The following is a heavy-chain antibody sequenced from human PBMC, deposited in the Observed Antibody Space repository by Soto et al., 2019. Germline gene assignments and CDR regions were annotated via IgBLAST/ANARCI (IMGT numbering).Heavy chain of an antibody. CDR1: GTTLSNFA. V-gene: IGHV1-69*12. CDR2: IILPFGTP. CDR3: VRGPDYEGYFDY. J-gene: IGHJ4*02. D-gene: IGHD3-22*01. Sequence: QVRLVQSGAEVKKTGSSVKVSCEASGTTLSNFAIGWVRQAPGQGLEWMGGIILPFGTPNYAQKFQGRVTXXAXXSMTTAYMELRGLRSEDTAVYYCVRGPDYEGYFDYWGQGTLVTVSS.